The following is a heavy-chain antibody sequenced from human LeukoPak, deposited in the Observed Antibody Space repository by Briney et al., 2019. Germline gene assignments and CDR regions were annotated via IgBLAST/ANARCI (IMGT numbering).Heavy chain of an antibody. CDR3: ARLGYYGSGSYPDY. CDR1: GYTFTRYD. J-gene: IGHJ4*02. Sequence: ASVKVSCKASGYTFTRYDINWVRQATGQGLEWMGWMNPKSGYTGSAQKFQGRVTMTRTTSISTAYMELSSLTSEDTAVHYCARLGYYGSGSYPDYWGLGTLVTVSS. V-gene: IGHV1-8*01. D-gene: IGHD3-10*01. CDR2: MNPKSGYT.